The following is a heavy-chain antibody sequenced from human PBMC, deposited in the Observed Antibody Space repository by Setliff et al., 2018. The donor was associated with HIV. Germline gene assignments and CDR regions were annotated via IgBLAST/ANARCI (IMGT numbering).Heavy chain of an antibody. CDR1: GFSLTTTGVG. V-gene: IGHV2-5*01. D-gene: IGHD3-3*01. J-gene: IGHJ4*02. CDR2: IYWNDDK. CDR3: ARMRGAYYNFWSGTFDY. Sequence: SGPTLVNPTQTLTLTCTFSGFSLTTTGVGVGWIRQPPGKALEWLAVIYWNDDKSYSTSLKSRLTISKDTSKSQVVLTMTNMDPVDTATYYCARMRGAYYNFWSGTFDYWGQGTLVTVSS.